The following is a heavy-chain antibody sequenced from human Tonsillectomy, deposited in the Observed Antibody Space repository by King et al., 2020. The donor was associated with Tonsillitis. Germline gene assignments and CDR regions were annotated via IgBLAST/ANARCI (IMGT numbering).Heavy chain of an antibody. CDR3: GRARDWVQLFDY. J-gene: IGHJ4*02. CDR2: IYHSGST. Sequence: VQLQESGPGLVKPSETLSLTCAVSGYSITSGFYWGWIRQPPGKGLEWFGSIYHSGSTYYNPSLKSRVTISVDTSTNQFSLKLSSVTAADTAVYHCGRARDWVQLFDYWGQGTQVTVSS. V-gene: IGHV4-38-2*01. CDR1: GYSITSGFY. D-gene: IGHD5-24*01.